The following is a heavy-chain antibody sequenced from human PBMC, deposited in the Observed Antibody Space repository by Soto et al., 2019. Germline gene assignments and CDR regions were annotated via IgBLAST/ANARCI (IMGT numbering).Heavy chain of an antibody. D-gene: IGHD3-22*01. CDR1: GFTFSSYA. V-gene: IGHV3-23*01. Sequence: GGSLRLSCAASGFTFSSYAMSWVRQAPGKGLEWVSAISGSGGSTYYADSVKGRFTISRDNSKNTLYLKMNSLRAEDTAVYYCAKYRGIVVIRTAVDYWGQGPMVTV. CDR2: ISGSGGST. J-gene: IGHJ4*02. CDR3: AKYRGIVVIRTAVDY.